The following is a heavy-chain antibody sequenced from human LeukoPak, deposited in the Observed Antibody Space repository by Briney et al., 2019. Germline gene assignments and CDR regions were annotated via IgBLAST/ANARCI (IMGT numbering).Heavy chain of an antibody. D-gene: IGHD4-17*01. V-gene: IGHV4-38-2*02. CDR2: IYHSGST. CDR1: GYSISSGYR. J-gene: IGHJ6*03. Sequence: SETLPHTCTVSGYSISSGYRWGWIRQPPGEGLEWIGSIYHSGSTYYNPSLKSRVTISVDTSKNQFSLKLTSVTAADTAVYYCARETTRDRFMDVWGKGTTVTVSS. CDR3: ARETTRDRFMDV.